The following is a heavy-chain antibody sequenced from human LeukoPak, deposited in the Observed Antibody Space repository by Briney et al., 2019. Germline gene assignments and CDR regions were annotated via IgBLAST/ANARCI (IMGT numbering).Heavy chain of an antibody. V-gene: IGHV7-4-1*02. J-gene: IGHJ3*02. D-gene: IGHD4-17*01. CDR3: ARGGTTVTTGDAFDI. Sequence: VASVKVSRKASGYTFTSYAMNWVRQAPGQGLEWMGWINTNTGNPTYAQGFTGRFVFSLDTSVSTAYLQISSLKAEDTAVYYCARGGTTVTTGDAFDIWGQGTMVTVSS. CDR2: INTNTGNP. CDR1: GYTFTSYA.